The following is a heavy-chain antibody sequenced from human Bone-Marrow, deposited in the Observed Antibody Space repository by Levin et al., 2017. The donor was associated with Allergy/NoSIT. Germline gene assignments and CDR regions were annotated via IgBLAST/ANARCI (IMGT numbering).Heavy chain of an antibody. CDR2: IYWDGDT. D-gene: IGHD6-19*01. J-gene: IGHJ4*01. CDR3: TQSQIGAGDYFAF. Sequence: SGPTLVKPTQTLTLTCTFSGFSLTTDGVGVGWIRQPPGKALEWLALIYWDGDTRYSPSLKSRITVTRGTPKDQVVLTVTNVHPVDTATYYCTQSQIGAGDYFAFWGQGTVVTVSS. V-gene: IGHV2-5*02. CDR1: GFSLTTDGVG.